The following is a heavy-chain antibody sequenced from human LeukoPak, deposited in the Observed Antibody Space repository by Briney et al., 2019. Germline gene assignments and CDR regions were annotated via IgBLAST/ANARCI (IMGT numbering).Heavy chain of an antibody. CDR2: INSDGSST. D-gene: IGHD3-9*01. Sequence: HPGGSLRLSCAASGFTFSSYWMHWVRQAPGKGLVWVSRINSDGSSTSYADSVKGRFTISRDNAKNTLYLQMNSLRAEDTAVYYCAREKRDDILTGYYTDHWGQGTLVTVSS. V-gene: IGHV3-74*01. CDR3: AREKRDDILTGYYTDH. CDR1: GFTFSSYW. J-gene: IGHJ4*02.